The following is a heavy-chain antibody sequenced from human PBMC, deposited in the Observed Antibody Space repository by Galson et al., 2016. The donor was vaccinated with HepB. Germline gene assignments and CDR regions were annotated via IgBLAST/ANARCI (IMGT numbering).Heavy chain of an antibody. J-gene: IGHJ6*02. D-gene: IGHD3-16*01. CDR3: SRAWGGTWGGVDV. Sequence: QSGAEVKRPGESLKISCQGSGYIFAKYWIAWVRQMPGKGLEWMGIIYPADSVVQYSPTFEGHITLSVDKSLSVAYLQWSNLKPSDIAMYFCSRAWGGTWGGVDVWGQGTTVTVSS. V-gene: IGHV5-51*01. CDR2: IYPADSVV. CDR1: GYIFAKYW.